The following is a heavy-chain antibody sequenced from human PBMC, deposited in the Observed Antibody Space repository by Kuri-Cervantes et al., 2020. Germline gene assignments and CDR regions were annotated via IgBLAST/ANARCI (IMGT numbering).Heavy chain of an antibody. CDR3: ARGALWFGDYRAYGMDV. CDR2: ISYDGSNK. Sequence: GESLKISCAASGFIFSSYAMSWVRQAPGKGLEWVAVISYDGSNKYYADSVKGRFTISRDNSKNTLYLQMNSLRAEDTAVYYCARGALWFGDYRAYGMDVWGQGTTVTVSS. V-gene: IGHV3-30-3*01. J-gene: IGHJ6*02. CDR1: GFIFSSYA. D-gene: IGHD3-10*01.